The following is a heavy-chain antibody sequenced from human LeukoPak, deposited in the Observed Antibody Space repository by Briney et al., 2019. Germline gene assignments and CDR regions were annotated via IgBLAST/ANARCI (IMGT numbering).Heavy chain of an antibody. D-gene: IGHD1-1*01. CDR2: IYYIGNT. Sequence: PSETLSLTCTVSGGSISSGAYSWGWIRQSPGRGLEWIGTIYYIGNTYYNPSLQSRVTISVDTSKNQFSLKLTSVTAADTAVFYCARLLYNWNGIDYWGQGTLVTVSS. CDR1: GGSISSGAYS. J-gene: IGHJ4*02. V-gene: IGHV4-39*01. CDR3: ARLLYNWNGIDY.